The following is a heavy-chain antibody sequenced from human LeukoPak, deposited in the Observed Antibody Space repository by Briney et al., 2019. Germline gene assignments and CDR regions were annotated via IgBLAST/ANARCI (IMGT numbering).Heavy chain of an antibody. CDR1: GFTFSTYS. V-gene: IGHV3-21*01. CDR2: ISSSSNYT. D-gene: IGHD6-19*01. Sequence: GGSLRLSCAASGFTFSTYSINGVRQAPGKGLEWVSSISSSSNYTYYADSVKGRFTISRDNAKNSLYLQMSSLRAEDTAVYYCAGDRQWLVRGGDYWGQGTLVTVSS. J-gene: IGHJ4*02. CDR3: AGDRQWLVRGGDY.